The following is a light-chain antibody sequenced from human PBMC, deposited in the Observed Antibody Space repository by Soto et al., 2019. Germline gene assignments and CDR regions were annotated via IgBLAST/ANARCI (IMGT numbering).Light chain of an antibody. Sequence: EVMLTQSPGTLSLSPGETATLSCRASQSVSSSYLAWYQQKPGQAPRLLIYGASSRATGIPDRFSGSGSGTDFTLTISRLEAEDFAVYYCQQYGSSPETFGQGTKVDIK. CDR1: QSVSSSY. CDR2: GAS. V-gene: IGKV3-20*01. CDR3: QQYGSSPET. J-gene: IGKJ1*01.